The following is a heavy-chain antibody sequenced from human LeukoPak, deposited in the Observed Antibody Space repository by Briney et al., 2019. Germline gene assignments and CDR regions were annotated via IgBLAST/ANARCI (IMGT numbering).Heavy chain of an antibody. CDR2: IRYDGSNK. Sequence: GGSLRLSCAASGFTFSSYGMHWVRQAPGKGLEWVAFIRYDGSNKYYADSVKGRFTISRDNSKNTLYLQMNSLRAEDTAVYYCAKVGRSRGGGPDYWGQGTLVTVSS. CDR3: AKVGRSRGGGPDY. V-gene: IGHV3-30*02. CDR1: GFTFSSYG. J-gene: IGHJ4*02. D-gene: IGHD3-16*01.